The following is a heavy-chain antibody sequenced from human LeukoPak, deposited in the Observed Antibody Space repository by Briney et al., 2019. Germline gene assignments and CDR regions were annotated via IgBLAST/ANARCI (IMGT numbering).Heavy chain of an antibody. D-gene: IGHD2-2*02. CDR1: GASISSSNYY. J-gene: IGHJ3*02. V-gene: IGHV4-39*02. CDR2: IYYRGNT. Sequence: KTSETLSLTCTVSGASISSSNYYWGWVRQPPGRGLEWIGNIYYRGNTYYNPSLKSRLTMSVDTSKNQFSLKLSSVSAADTAVYYCAREIVVVPSAIRHDAFDIWGQGTMVTVSS. CDR3: AREIVVVPSAIRHDAFDI.